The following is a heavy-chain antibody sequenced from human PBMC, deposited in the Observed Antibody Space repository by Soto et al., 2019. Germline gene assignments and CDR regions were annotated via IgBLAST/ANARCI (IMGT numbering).Heavy chain of an antibody. CDR3: AKSYGDTWKHYYFDY. D-gene: IGHD3-3*02. J-gene: IGHJ4*02. V-gene: IGHV3-23*01. Sequence: EVQLLESGGGLAQPGGSLRLSCAASRFTFSGYSMSWVRQAPGKGLEWVSGISGSGGSTYYADSVKGRFTISRDNSESTLFLQMNSLRAEDTALYYCAKSYGDTWKHYYFDYWGQGTRVTVSS. CDR2: ISGSGGST. CDR1: RFTFSGYS.